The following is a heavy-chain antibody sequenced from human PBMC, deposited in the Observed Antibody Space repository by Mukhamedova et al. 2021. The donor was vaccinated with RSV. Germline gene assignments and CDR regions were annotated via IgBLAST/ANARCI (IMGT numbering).Heavy chain of an antibody. Sequence: SSSGSFIHYADSVKGRFTISRDIAKNSLYLQMNSLRAEDTAVYYCARSQDYGDYGFDHWGQGP. CDR2: SSSGSFI. V-gene: IGHV3-48*03. CDR3: ARSQDYGDYGFDH. D-gene: IGHD4-17*01. J-gene: IGHJ4*02.